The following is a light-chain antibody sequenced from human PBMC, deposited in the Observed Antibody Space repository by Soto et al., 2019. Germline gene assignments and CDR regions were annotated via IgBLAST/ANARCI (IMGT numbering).Light chain of an antibody. CDR3: QSYDSRLSGYV. V-gene: IGLV1-40*01. CDR2: GNS. Sequence: QSVLTQPPSVSGAPGQRVTISCTGSSSNIGAGYDVHWYQQLPGTAPKLLIYGNSNRPSEVPDRFSGSKSGTSASLAITGLQAEDEADYYCQSYDSRLSGYVFGTGTKVTVL. CDR1: SSNIGAGYD. J-gene: IGLJ1*01.